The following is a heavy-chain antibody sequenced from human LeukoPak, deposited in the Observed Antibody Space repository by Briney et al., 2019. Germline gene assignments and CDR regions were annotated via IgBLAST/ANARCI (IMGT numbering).Heavy chain of an antibody. CDR1: GGTFSSYA. CDR2: IIPIFGTA. Sequence: SVKVSCTASGGTFSSYAISWVRQAPGQGLEWMGGIIPIFGTANYAQKFQGRVTITADESTSTAYMELSSLRSEDTAVYYCARARLLRFYDYVWGSSLDYWGQGTLVTVSS. V-gene: IGHV1-69*13. J-gene: IGHJ4*02. D-gene: IGHD3-16*01. CDR3: ARARLLRFYDYVWGSSLDY.